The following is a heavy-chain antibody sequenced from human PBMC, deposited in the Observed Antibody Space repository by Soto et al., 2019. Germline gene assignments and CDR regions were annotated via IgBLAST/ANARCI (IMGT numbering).Heavy chain of an antibody. Sequence: SETLSLTCTVSGVSIRSHYWSWIRRPAGKGFEWLGRIYSSGSTNYNPSLETRVTMSVDTSKNQFSLKLSAVTAADTAVYYCASSQKGYNWNYFDHWGQGALVTVSS. CDR1: GVSIRSHY. CDR2: IYSSGST. D-gene: IGHD1-20*01. J-gene: IGHJ4*02. V-gene: IGHV4-4*07. CDR3: ASSQKGYNWNYFDH.